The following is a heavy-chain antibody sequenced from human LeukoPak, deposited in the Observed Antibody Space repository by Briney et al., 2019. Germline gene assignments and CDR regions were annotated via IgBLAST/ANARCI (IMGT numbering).Heavy chain of an antibody. J-gene: IGHJ3*02. Sequence: ASVKVSCKASGYTFTSYYMHWVRQAPGQGLEWMGIINPSGGSTSYAQKFQGRVTMTRDMSTSTVYMELSSLRSEDTAVYYCARVGSDGYNSGLDAFDIWGQGTMVTVSS. CDR3: ARVGSDGYNSGLDAFDI. D-gene: IGHD5-24*01. CDR2: INPSGGST. V-gene: IGHV1-46*01. CDR1: GYTFTSYY.